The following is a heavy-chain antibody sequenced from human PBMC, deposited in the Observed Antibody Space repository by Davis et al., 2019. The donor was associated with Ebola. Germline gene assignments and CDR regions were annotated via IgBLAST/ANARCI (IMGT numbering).Heavy chain of an antibody. Sequence: GGSLRLSCAASGFTFSSYAMSWVRQAPGKGLEWVSAISGSGGSTYYAGSVKGRFTVSRDNSKKTMYLQMNSLRGEDTAVYYCARSGLSFGVVKYHYGMDAWGKGTTVTVSS. CDR2: ISGSGGST. CDR3: ARSGLSFGVVKYHYGMDA. V-gene: IGHV3-23*01. D-gene: IGHD3-3*01. J-gene: IGHJ6*04. CDR1: GFTFSSYA.